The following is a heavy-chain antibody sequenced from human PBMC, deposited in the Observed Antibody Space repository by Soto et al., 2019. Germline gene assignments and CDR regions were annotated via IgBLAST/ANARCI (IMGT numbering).Heavy chain of an antibody. Sequence: QVQLQESGPGLVKPSQTLSLTCTVSGGSISSGGYYWSWIRQHPGKGLEGIGYITYSGSTYYNPSLKSRVTISVDTSKNQFSLKLSSVTAADTAVYYCAREYGWGSHRFYAFDIWGQGTMVTVSS. CDR3: AREYGWGSHRFYAFDI. V-gene: IGHV4-31*03. CDR1: GGSISSGGYY. D-gene: IGHD3-16*02. J-gene: IGHJ3*02. CDR2: ITYSGST.